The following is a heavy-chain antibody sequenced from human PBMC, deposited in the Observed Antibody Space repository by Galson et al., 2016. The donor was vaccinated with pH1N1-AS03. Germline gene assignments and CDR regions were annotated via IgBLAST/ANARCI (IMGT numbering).Heavy chain of an antibody. Sequence: CAISGDSVSSHSAAWHWIRQSPSRGLEWLGRTYYRSKWYNDYAVSVKSRITINPDTSKNQFSLQLNSVTPEDTAVYYCARGHYSSSFYWFDPWGQGTQVTVSS. CDR3: ARGHYSSSFYWFDP. J-gene: IGHJ5*02. D-gene: IGHD6-6*01. CDR2: TYYRSKWYN. CDR1: GDSVSSHSAA. V-gene: IGHV6-1*01.